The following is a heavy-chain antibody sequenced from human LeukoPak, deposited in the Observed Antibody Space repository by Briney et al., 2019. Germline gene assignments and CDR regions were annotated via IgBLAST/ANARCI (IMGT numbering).Heavy chain of an antibody. Sequence: ASVKVSCKASGYTFTSYDINWVRQATGQGLEWMGWKNPNSGNTGYAQKFKGRVTMTRNTSISTAYMELSSLRSEDTAVYYCARASAYCGGDCYLGWFDPWGQGTLVTVSS. CDR1: GYTFTSYD. CDR3: ARASAYCGGDCYLGWFDP. J-gene: IGHJ5*02. D-gene: IGHD2-21*02. V-gene: IGHV1-8*01. CDR2: KNPNSGNT.